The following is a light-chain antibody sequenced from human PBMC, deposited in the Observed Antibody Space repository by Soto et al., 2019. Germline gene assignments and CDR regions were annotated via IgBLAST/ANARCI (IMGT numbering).Light chain of an antibody. J-gene: IGLJ1*01. Sequence: QSVLTQPASVSGSPGQSITISCTGTSSDVGGYNYVSWYQQHPGKAPKLMIYEVSNRPSGVPNRFSGSKSGNTASLTISGLQAEDEADYYCSSYTSSSTNVFGTGTKVTVL. CDR1: SSDVGGYNY. CDR3: SSYTSSSTNV. CDR2: EVS. V-gene: IGLV2-14*01.